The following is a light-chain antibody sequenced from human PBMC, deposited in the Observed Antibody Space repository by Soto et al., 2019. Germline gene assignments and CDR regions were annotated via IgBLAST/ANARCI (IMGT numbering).Light chain of an antibody. CDR2: DVS. Sequence: QSALTQPASVYGSPGQSITLSCTGTSSDVGGNHVSWYQQHPGKAPRLIIYDVSNRPSGISNRFSGSKSDNTASLTISGLQADDEADYYCSSHTSTSRYVFGTGTKVTVL. CDR3: SSHTSTSRYV. J-gene: IGLJ1*01. CDR1: SSDVGGNH. V-gene: IGLV2-14*03.